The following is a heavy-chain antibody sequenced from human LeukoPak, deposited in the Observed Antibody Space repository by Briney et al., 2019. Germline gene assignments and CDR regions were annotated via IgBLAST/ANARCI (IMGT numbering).Heavy chain of an antibody. CDR1: GFTFSSYA. CDR3: ARGHSSGLDYFDY. J-gene: IGHJ4*02. Sequence: PGGSLRLSCAASGFTFSSYAMHWVRQAPGKGLEWVAVISYDGSNKYYADSVKGRSTISRDNSKNTLYLQMNSLRAEDTAVYYCARGHSSGLDYFDYWGQGTLVTVSS. V-gene: IGHV3-30*01. CDR2: ISYDGSNK. D-gene: IGHD3-22*01.